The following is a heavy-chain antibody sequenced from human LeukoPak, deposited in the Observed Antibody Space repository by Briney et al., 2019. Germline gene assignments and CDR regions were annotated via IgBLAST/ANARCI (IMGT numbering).Heavy chain of an antibody. Sequence: PGGSLRLSCAASGFTFSIYWMSWVRQAPGKGLEWVANINQDGSQKYYVDSVKGRFTISRDNANNMVYLEMNSLRVEDTAVYYCTRDSGADRRYFDLWGRGTLVTVSS. D-gene: IGHD7-27*01. J-gene: IGHJ2*01. V-gene: IGHV3-7*01. CDR1: GFTFSIYW. CDR3: TRDSGADRRYFDL. CDR2: INQDGSQK.